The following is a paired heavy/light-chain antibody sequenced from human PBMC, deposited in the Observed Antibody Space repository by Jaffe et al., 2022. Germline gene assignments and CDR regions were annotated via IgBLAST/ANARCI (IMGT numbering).Heavy chain of an antibody. CDR3: AREVGTNYYYYYMDV. V-gene: IGHV4-4*02. J-gene: IGHJ6*03. CDR2: IYHSGST. CDR1: GGSISSSNW. Sequence: QVQLQESGPGLVKPSGTLSLTCAVSGGSISSSNWWSWVRQPPGKGLEWIGEIYHSGSTNYNPSLKSRVTISVDKSKNQFSLKLSSVTAADTAVYYCAREVGTNYYYYYMDVWGKGTTVTVSS. D-gene: IGHD2-21*02.
Light chain of an antibody. V-gene: IGKV1-5*03. CDR2: KAS. CDR3: QQYNGEWGGRT. CDR1: QSISSW. J-gene: IGKJ1*01. Sequence: DIQMTQSPSTLSASVGDRVTITCRASQSISSWLAWYQQKPGKAPKLLIYKASSLESGVPSRFSGSGSGTEFTLTISSLQPDDFATYYCQQYNGEWGGRTFGQGTKVEIK.